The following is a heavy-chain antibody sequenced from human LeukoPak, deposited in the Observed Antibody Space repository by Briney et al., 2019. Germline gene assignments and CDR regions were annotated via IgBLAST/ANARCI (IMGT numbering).Heavy chain of an antibody. CDR1: GFTFGSYN. Sequence: GGSLRLSCAASGFTFGSYNMNWVRQAPGQGLEWVSSISSSSSNTHYADSVKGRFTISRDNAKNSLYLQMNSLRDEDTAVYYCVYGDNRGYWGQGTLVTVSS. V-gene: IGHV3-21*01. CDR3: VYGDNRGY. D-gene: IGHD4-17*01. CDR2: ISSSSSNT. J-gene: IGHJ4*02.